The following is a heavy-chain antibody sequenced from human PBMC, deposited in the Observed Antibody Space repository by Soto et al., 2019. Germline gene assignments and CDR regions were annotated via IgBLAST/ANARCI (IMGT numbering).Heavy chain of an antibody. CDR3: ARVVVVPAANYYDYGMDV. J-gene: IGHJ6*02. CDR2: INPNSGGT. D-gene: IGHD2-2*01. CDR1: GYTFTGYY. V-gene: IGHV1-2*02. Sequence: ASVKASCKASGYTFTGYYMHWVRQAPGQGLEWMGWINPNSGGTNYAQKFQGRVTMTRDTSISTAYMELSRLRPDDTAVYYCARVVVVPAANYYDYGMDVWGQGTTVTVFS.